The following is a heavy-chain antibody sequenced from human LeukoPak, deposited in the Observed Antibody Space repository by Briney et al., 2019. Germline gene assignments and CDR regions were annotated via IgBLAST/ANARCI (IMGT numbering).Heavy chain of an antibody. D-gene: IGHD4-17*01. CDR2: IGSSGATR. V-gene: IGHV3-48*03. Sequence: GGSLRLSCAASGFTSNSYEMNWVRQAPGKGLEWLSYIGSSGATRYYADSVEGRFTVSRDNAKNSLYLQMNSLRAEDTAVYYCARYGDYSFDYWGQGTLVTVSS. CDR3: ARYGDYSFDY. CDR1: GFTSNSYE. J-gene: IGHJ4*02.